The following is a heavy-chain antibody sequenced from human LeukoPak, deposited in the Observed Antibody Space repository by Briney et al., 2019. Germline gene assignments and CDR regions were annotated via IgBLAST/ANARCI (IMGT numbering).Heavy chain of an antibody. CDR1: GFTFNSYA. Sequence: GGSLILSCAASGFTFNSYAMHWVRQAPGKGLEWVAVISYHGSNKYYADSVKGRFTISRDNSKNTLYLQMNSLRAEDTAVYYCESNNYGGNSGGDYWGQGTLVTVSS. V-gene: IGHV3-30-3*01. D-gene: IGHD4-23*01. CDR3: ESNNYGGNSGGDY. J-gene: IGHJ4*02. CDR2: ISYHGSNK.